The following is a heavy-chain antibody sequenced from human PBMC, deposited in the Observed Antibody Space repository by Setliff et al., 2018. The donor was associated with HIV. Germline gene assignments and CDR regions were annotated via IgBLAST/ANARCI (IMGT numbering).Heavy chain of an antibody. J-gene: IGHJ6*03. CDR2: IYTSETT. Sequence: SETLSLTCNVSGGSISSGSYYWSWIRQPAGKELEWIGHIYTSETTNYNPSLKSRVTISLDTSNNHFSLKLRSVTATDTAVYYCARVVAATHYYYYYMDVWGKGTTVT. CDR3: ARVVAATHYYYYYMDV. V-gene: IGHV4-61*09. CDR1: GGSISSGSYY. D-gene: IGHD2-15*01.